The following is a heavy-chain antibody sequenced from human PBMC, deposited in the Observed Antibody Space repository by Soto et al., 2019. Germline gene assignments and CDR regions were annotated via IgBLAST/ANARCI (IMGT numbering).Heavy chain of an antibody. Sequence: QVQLVESGGGVVQPGRSLRLSCAASGFTFSSYGMHWVRQAPGKGLEWVAVISYDGSNKYYADSVKGRFTISRDNSKNTLYLQMNSLRAEDTAVYYCAKDQDTAMAEGGYWGQGTLVTVSS. J-gene: IGHJ4*02. V-gene: IGHV3-30*18. CDR3: AKDQDTAMAEGGY. CDR1: GFTFSSYG. CDR2: ISYDGSNK. D-gene: IGHD5-18*01.